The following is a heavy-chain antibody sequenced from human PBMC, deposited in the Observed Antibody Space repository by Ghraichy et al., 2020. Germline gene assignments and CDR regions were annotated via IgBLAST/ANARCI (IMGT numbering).Heavy chain of an antibody. CDR2: IIPIFGTA. CDR1: GGTFSSYA. D-gene: IGHD2-15*01. J-gene: IGHJ4*02. CDR3: ARVRLGYCSGGSCYYFDY. Sequence: SVKVSCKASGGTFSSYAISWVRQAPGQGLEWMGGIIPIFGTANYAQKFQGRVTITADESTSTAYMELSSLRSEDTAVYYCARVRLGYCSGGSCYYFDYWRQGTLVTVSS. V-gene: IGHV1-69*13.